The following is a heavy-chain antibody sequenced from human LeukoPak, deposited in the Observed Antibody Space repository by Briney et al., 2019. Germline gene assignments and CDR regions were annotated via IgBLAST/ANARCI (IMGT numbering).Heavy chain of an antibody. J-gene: IGHJ4*02. Sequence: GRSLRLSCAASGFTFSNFAMHWVRQAPGKGLEWVTIISSDGSNKYYADSVKGRFTISRDNSKNTLYLQMNSLRAEDTAVYYCARGHIVVVIASSGDFDYWGQGTLVTVSS. CDR1: GFTFSNFA. D-gene: IGHD2-21*01. CDR2: ISSDGSNK. CDR3: ARGHIVVVIASSGDFDY. V-gene: IGHV3-30-3*01.